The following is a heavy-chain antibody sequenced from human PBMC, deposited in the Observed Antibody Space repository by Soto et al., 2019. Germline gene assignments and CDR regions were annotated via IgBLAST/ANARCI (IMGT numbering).Heavy chain of an antibody. D-gene: IGHD2-21*02. CDR1: GFTFGGYE. J-gene: IGHJ3*01. CDR2: ISSTGNTK. Sequence: EVQLVESGGGLVQPGGSLRLSCTASGFTFGGYEMNWVRQAPGKGLEWLSYISSTGNTKYYADSVKGRFTISRDNAKNSLFLQMNSLRADEDTAVYYCASPMVTAPNDAFDVWGHGTMVIVSS. V-gene: IGHV3-48*03. CDR3: ASPMVTAPNDAFDV.